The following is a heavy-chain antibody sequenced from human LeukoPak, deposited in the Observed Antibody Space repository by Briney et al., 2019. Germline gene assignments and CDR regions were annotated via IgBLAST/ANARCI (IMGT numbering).Heavy chain of an antibody. CDR3: AKDIGSGWSSLGY. V-gene: IGHV3-21*04. CDR1: GFTFSSYS. CDR2: ISSSSSYI. D-gene: IGHD6-19*01. J-gene: IGHJ4*02. Sequence: PGGSLRLSCAASGFTFSSYSMNWVRQAPGKGLEWVSSISSSSSYIYYADSVKGRFTISRDNAKNSLYLQMNSLRAEDTALYYCAKDIGSGWSSLGYWGQGTLVTVSS.